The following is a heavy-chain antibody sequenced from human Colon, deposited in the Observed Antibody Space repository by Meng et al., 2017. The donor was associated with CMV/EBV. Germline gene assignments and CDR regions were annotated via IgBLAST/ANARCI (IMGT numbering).Heavy chain of an antibody. CDR2: RYSSGST. CDR3: ARTAGRYSRHFEH. Sequence: VSGGAISTEGYYWSWIRQHPGKGLEWIGYRYSSGSTYYTPSLNSRVTLSVDTSTNQFSLRLTSVTAADTAMYYCARTAGRYSRHFEHWGQGTLVTVSS. D-gene: IGHD1-26*01. CDR1: GGAISTEGYY. J-gene: IGHJ4*02. V-gene: IGHV4-31*02.